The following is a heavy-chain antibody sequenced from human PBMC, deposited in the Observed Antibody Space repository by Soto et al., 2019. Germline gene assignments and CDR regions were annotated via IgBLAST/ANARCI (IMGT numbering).Heavy chain of an antibody. CDR3: ARDLGSSGYPDAFDL. CDR2: ISGKSSFT. CDR1: GFMFETYS. J-gene: IGHJ3*01. V-gene: IGHV3-21*02. D-gene: IGHD3-22*01. Sequence: EEQLVESGGGLVKAGGSLRLSCVASGFMFETYSMNWVRQAPGKGLEWVSSISGKSSFTYYTDSLRGRLTISRDNAKNSVFLLMNSLTAEDTDVYFCARDLGSSGYPDAFDLWGQGTMVTVS.